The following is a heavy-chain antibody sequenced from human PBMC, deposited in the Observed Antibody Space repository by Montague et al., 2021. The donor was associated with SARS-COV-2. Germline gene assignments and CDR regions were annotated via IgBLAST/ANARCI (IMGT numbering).Heavy chain of an antibody. V-gene: IGHV6-1*01. Sequence: CAISGDSVSDLRLGSDELTPAPQSGPELVCRLYCGSKWYNDYAVSMQSRVTINPDTSKNQFSPHVNSVTPEDTAVYYCSRDSEYSIDYWGQGLLVTVSS. D-gene: IGHD6-6*01. CDR3: SRDSEYSIDY. CDR2: LYCGSKWYN. J-gene: IGHJ4*02. CDR1: GDSVSDLRLG.